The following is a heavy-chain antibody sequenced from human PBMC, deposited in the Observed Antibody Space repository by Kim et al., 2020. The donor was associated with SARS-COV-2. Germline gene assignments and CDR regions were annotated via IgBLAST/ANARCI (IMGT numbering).Heavy chain of an antibody. D-gene: IGHD3-3*01. CDR3: ARGALFGVVIMHFDY. V-gene: IGHV3-30*01. Sequence: DSVKGRFTISRDNSKNTLYLQMNSLRAEDTAVYYCARGALFGVVIMHFDYWGQGTLVTVSS. J-gene: IGHJ4*02.